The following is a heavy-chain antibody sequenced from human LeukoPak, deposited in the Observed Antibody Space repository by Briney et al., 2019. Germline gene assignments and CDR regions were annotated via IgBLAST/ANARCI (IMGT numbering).Heavy chain of an antibody. CDR1: GFTFSSYS. Sequence: PGGSLRLACAASGFTFSSYSMNWVRQAPGKGLEWVSYISSSSSTIYYADSVKGRFTISRDNAKNSLYLQMNGLRAEDTAVYYCAKDHTRDESYFDYWGQGTLVTVSS. J-gene: IGHJ4*02. V-gene: IGHV3-48*01. CDR2: ISSSSSTI. CDR3: AKDHTRDESYFDY.